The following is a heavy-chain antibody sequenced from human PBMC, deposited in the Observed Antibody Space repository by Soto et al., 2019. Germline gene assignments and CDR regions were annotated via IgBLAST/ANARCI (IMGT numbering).Heavy chain of an antibody. CDR3: ANRDY. CDR1: GASISSGDYY. V-gene: IGHV4-30-4*01. J-gene: IGHJ4*02. CDR2: IYYSGSP. Sequence: SETLSLTCTVSGASISSGDYYWSWIRQPPGKGLEWIGYIYYSGSPYYNPSLKSRATISADTSKNQFSLKLTSVTAADTAVYYCANRDYWGQGTLVTVSS.